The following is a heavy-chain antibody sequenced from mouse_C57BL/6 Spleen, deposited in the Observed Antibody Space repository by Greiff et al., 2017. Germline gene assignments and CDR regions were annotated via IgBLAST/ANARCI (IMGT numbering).Heavy chain of an antibody. D-gene: IGHD2-3*01. CDR2: ISSGSSTI. CDR3: ARPYDGFCDY. CDR1: GFTFSDYG. Sequence: EVHLVESGGGLVKPGGSLKLSCAASGFTFSDYGMHWVRQAPEKGLEWVAYISSGSSTIYYADTVKGRFTISRDTAKNTLFLQMTSLRSEDTAMYYCARPYDGFCDYWGQGTTLTVSS. V-gene: IGHV5-17*01. J-gene: IGHJ2*01.